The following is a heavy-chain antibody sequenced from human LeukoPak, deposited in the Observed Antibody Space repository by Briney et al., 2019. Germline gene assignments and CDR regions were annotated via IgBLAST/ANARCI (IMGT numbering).Heavy chain of an antibody. J-gene: IGHJ4*02. CDR2: ISWNSGII. CDR1: GFTFSGFA. CDR3: TKDSVAMVTTSDY. Sequence: GGTLRLSCAASGFTFSGFAMSWIRQAPGKGLEWVSGISWNSGIIGYADSVKGRFTTSRDNAKNSLYLQMNSLRPEDTALYYCTKDSVAMVTTSDYWGQGTLVTVSS. V-gene: IGHV3-9*01. D-gene: IGHD5-18*01.